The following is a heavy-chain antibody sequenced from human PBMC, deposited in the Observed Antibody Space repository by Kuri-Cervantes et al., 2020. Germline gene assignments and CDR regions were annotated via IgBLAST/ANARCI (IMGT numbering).Heavy chain of an antibody. Sequence: ASVKVSCKASGYTFTGYYMHWVRQAPGQGLEWMGWINPNSGGTNYAQKFQGRVTMTRNTSISTAYMELGSLRSEDTAVYYCATRIAAAGPTPFDYWGQGTLVTVSS. CDR3: ATRIAAAGPTPFDY. J-gene: IGHJ4*02. CDR2: INPNSGGT. D-gene: IGHD6-13*01. V-gene: IGHV1-2*02. CDR1: GYTFTGYY.